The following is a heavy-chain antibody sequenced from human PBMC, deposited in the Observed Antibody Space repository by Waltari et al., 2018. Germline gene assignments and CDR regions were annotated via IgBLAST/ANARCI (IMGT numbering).Heavy chain of an antibody. Sequence: QVQLVQSGAEVKKPGASVKVSCKASGYTFTGYYMHWVRQAPGQGLEWMGWINPNRGGINYAQKFQGRVTMTRDTSISTAYMELSRLRSDDTAVYYCAGSGSYYFYFDYWGQGTLVTVSS. CDR2: INPNRGGI. CDR3: AGSGSYYFYFDY. V-gene: IGHV1-2*02. J-gene: IGHJ4*02. D-gene: IGHD1-26*01. CDR1: GYTFTGYY.